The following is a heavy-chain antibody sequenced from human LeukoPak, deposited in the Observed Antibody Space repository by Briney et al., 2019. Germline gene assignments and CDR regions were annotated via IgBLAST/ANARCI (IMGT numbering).Heavy chain of an antibody. D-gene: IGHD1-14*01. J-gene: IGHJ4*02. Sequence: GGSLRLSCAASGLTFSSYSFNWVRQAPGKGLEWVAVISHDGSNKYYADSLRGRFTISRDNSKNTLYLQMNNLRTEDTAVYYCARWREPVRYFDYWGQGTLVTVSS. CDR3: ARWREPVRYFDY. CDR1: GLTFSSYS. CDR2: ISHDGSNK. V-gene: IGHV3-30-3*01.